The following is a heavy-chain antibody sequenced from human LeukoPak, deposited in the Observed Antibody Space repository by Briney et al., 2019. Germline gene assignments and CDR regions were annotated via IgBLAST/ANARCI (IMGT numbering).Heavy chain of an antibody. Sequence: KSSETLSLTCAVYGGSFSGYYWSWIRQPPGKGLEWIGEINHSGSTNYNPSLKSRVTISVDTSKNQFSLKLSSVTAADTAVYYCARTLYYDFWSGETTEYYFDYWGQGTLVTVSS. V-gene: IGHV4-34*01. CDR3: ARTLYYDFWSGETTEYYFDY. CDR1: GGSFSGYY. CDR2: INHSGST. J-gene: IGHJ4*02. D-gene: IGHD3-3*01.